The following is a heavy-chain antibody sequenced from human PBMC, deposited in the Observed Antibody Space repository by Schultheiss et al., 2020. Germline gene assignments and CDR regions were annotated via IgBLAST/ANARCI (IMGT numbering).Heavy chain of an antibody. V-gene: IGHV4-39*01. J-gene: IGHJ4*02. CDR3: AHSSSRTDFDY. CDR1: GGSISSSSYY. CDR2: IYYSGST. Sequence: GSLRLSCTVSGGSISSSSYYWGWIRQHPGKGLEWIGYIYYSGSTYYNPSLKSRVTISVDTSKNQFSLKLSSVTAADTAVYYCAHSSSRTDFDYWGQGTLVTVSS. D-gene: IGHD6-13*01.